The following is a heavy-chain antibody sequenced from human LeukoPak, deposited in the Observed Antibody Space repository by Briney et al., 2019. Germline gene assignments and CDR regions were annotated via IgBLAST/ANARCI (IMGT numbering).Heavy chain of an antibody. CDR3: ARHLPPDSSGFYYFDY. J-gene: IGHJ4*02. CDR2: IYYSGST. D-gene: IGHD3-22*01. V-gene: IGHV4-30-2*03. Sequence: PSETLSLTCVVSGGSISSGGYSGTWVRQSPGKGLEWIVSIYYSGSTYYNPSLKSRFTISVDTSKNQFSLKLSSVTAADTAVYYCARHLPPDSSGFYYFDYWGQGTLVTVSS. CDR1: GGSISSGGYS.